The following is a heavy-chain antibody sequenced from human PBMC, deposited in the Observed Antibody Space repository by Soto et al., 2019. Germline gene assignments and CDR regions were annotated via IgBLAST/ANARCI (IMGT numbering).Heavy chain of an antibody. CDR2: IKQDGSEK. D-gene: IGHD4-17*01. CDR3: ARDTVTENDAFDI. CDR1: GFTFSSYW. V-gene: IGHV3-7*03. Sequence: GGSLRLSCAASGFTFSSYWMSWVRQAPGKGLEWVANIKQDGSEKYYVDSVKGRFTISRDNAKNSLYLQMNSLRAEDTAVYYCARDTVTENDAFDIWGQGTMVTVSS. J-gene: IGHJ3*02.